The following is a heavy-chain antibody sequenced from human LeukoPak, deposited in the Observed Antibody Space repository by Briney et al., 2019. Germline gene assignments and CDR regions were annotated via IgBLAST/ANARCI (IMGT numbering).Heavy chain of an antibody. V-gene: IGHV4-4*07. Sequence: SEPLSLTCTVSGGSISSYYWSWIRQPAGKGLEWIGRIYSSGSTNYNPSLKSRVTMSVDTSKNQFSLKLRSVTAADTAVYYCAREVRSSGYSLDYWGQGTLVTVSS. CDR3: AREVRSSGYSLDY. J-gene: IGHJ4*02. CDR2: IYSSGST. CDR1: GGSISSYY. D-gene: IGHD3-22*01.